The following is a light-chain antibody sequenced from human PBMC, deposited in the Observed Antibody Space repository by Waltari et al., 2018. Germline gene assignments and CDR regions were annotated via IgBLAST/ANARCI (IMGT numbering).Light chain of an antibody. Sequence: QSGLTQPSAVSVAPGHSVSTSFTPRSPNIGPDYDVNWYQLLPGTAPKLLIYGNSNRPSGVPDRFSGSKSGTSASLAITGLQAEDEAGYYCQSYDSSLSGSVFGGGTKLTVL. CDR2: GNS. CDR3: QSYDSSLSGSV. CDR1: SPNIGPDYD. V-gene: IGLV1-40*01. J-gene: IGLJ2*01.